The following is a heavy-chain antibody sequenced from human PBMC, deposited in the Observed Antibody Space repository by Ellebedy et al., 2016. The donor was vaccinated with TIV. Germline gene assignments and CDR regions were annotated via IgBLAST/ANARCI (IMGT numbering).Heavy chain of an antibody. V-gene: IGHV5-51*01. D-gene: IGHD2-15*01. CDR1: GYSFTSNW. CDR2: IYPGDSDT. J-gene: IGHJ1*01. CDR3: ARQGSCSGGSCPRYFQH. Sequence: GESLKISXKGSGYSFTSNWIGWVRQMPGKGLEWMAIIYPGDSDTKYSPSFQGQVTISVDKSISTAYLQWNSLKASDTAMYYCARQGSCSGGSCPRYFQHWGQGTLVTVSS.